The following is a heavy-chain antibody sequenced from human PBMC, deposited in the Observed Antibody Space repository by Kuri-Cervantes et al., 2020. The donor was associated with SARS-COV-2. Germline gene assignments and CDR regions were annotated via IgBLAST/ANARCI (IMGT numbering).Heavy chain of an antibody. CDR1: GFTFSSYA. Sequence: GESLKISCAASGFTFSSYAMHWVRQAPGKGLEWVSYISSSGSTIYYADSVKGRFTISRDNAKNSLYLQMNSLRAEDTAVYYCARAPPPASPRGGMDVWGQGTTVTVSS. CDR2: ISSSGSTI. J-gene: IGHJ6*02. CDR3: ARAPPPASPRGGMDV. D-gene: IGHD2-2*01. V-gene: IGHV3-48*04.